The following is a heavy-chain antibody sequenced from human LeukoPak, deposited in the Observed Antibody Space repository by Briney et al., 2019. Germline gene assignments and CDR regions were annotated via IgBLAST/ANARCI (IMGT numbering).Heavy chain of an antibody. Sequence: GESLKISCKGSGYSFTSYWIGWVRQMPGKGLEWMGIIYPGDSDIRYSPSFQGQVTISADKSISTAYLQWSSLKASDTAMYYCARHSSVSGWIDSMDVWDKGTTVTVSS. D-gene: IGHD6-19*01. CDR3: ARHSSVSGWIDSMDV. CDR1: GYSFTSYW. CDR2: IYPGDSDI. V-gene: IGHV5-51*01. J-gene: IGHJ6*04.